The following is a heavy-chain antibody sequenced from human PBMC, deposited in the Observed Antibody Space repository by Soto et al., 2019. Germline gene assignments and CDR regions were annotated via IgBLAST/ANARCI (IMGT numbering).Heavy chain of an antibody. CDR3: ARDDLAPSIAVAGYYYMDV. CDR1: GFTFSRYS. V-gene: IGHV3-21*01. Sequence: EVQLVESGGGLVKPGGSLRLSCAASGFTFSRYSMNWVRQAPGKGLEWVSSISSSSSYIYYADSVKGRFTISRDNAKNSLYLQMNSLRAEDTAVYYCARDDLAPSIAVAGYYYMDVWGKGTPVTVSS. CDR2: ISSSSSYI. D-gene: IGHD6-19*01. J-gene: IGHJ6*03.